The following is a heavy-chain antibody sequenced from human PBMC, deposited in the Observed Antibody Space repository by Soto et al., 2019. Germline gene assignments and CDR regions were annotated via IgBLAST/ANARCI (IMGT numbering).Heavy chain of an antibody. CDR3: ARASGYSYGYDDFFDN. D-gene: IGHD5-18*01. Sequence: QVQLQESGPGLVKPSETLSLTCTVSGGSINGYYWTWLRQSPTNGLEWIGYFHFSGSTNYNPSLESRLTISADSSKNQISLALSSVTAADTAVYYCARASGYSYGYDDFFDNWGQGTLVNVSS. V-gene: IGHV4-4*08. J-gene: IGHJ4*01. CDR2: FHFSGST. CDR1: GGSINGYY.